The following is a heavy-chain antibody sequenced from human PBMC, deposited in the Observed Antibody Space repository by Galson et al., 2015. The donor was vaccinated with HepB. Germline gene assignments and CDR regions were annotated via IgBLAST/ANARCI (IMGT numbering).Heavy chain of an antibody. Sequence: SLRLSCAASGFIFSSYAMMWVRQAPGQGLEWVSGISSNSGSTYYADSVKGRFTISRDNSKNTLYLQMNSLRAEDTAVFYCAEATNVLRYLPGWGQGTLVTVSS. D-gene: IGHD3-9*01. CDR2: ISSNSGST. CDR1: GFIFSSYA. J-gene: IGHJ4*02. V-gene: IGHV3-23*01. CDR3: AEATNVLRYLPG.